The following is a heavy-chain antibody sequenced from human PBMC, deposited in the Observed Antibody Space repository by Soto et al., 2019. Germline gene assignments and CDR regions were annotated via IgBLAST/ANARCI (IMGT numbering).Heavy chain of an antibody. J-gene: IGHJ4*02. CDR1: GFTFSSYG. CDR3: ARGRKDDYGDPGDFDY. CDR2: ITGNGGST. Sequence: EVQLVESGGGLVQPGGSVRLSCAASGFTFSSYGMHWVRQAPGKGLEYVSAITGNGGSTYYANSVKGRFTISRDSSKNTLYLQMGSLRADDMAVYYCARGRKDDYGDPGDFDYWGQGTLVTVSS. D-gene: IGHD4-17*01. V-gene: IGHV3-64*01.